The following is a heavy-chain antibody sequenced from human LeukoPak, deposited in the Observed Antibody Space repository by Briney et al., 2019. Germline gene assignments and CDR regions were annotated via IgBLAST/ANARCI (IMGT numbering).Heavy chain of an antibody. V-gene: IGHV3-74*01. CDR3: ARVGWGYYFDY. J-gene: IGHJ4*02. D-gene: IGHD3-16*01. CDR2: ISSDGSST. CDR1: GFTFSSYW. Sequence: GGSLRLSCAASGFTFSSYWMHWVRQAPGKGLVWVSRISSDGSSTSYADSVKGRFTISRDNAKNTLYLQMNSLRAEDTAVYYCARVGWGYYFDYWGQGTLVTVSS.